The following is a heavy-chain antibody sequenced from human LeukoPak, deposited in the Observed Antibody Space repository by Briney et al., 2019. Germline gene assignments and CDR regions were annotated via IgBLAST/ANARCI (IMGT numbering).Heavy chain of an antibody. V-gene: IGHV1-2*02. J-gene: IGHJ4*02. CDR1: GYTFTGSY. D-gene: IGHD3-9*01. CDR2: INPNSGGT. Sequence: ASVKLSCKASGYTFTGSYMHWVRQAPGQGLEWMGWINPNSGGTNYAQKFQGRVTMTRDTSISTAYMGLSRLRSDDTAVYYCARDFEGTLDYWGQGTLVTVSS. CDR3: ARDFEGTLDY.